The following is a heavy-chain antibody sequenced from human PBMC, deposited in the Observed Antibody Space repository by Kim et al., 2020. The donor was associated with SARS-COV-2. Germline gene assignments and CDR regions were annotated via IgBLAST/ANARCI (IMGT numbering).Heavy chain of an antibody. V-gene: IGHV4-39*01. D-gene: IGHD3-22*01. CDR1: GGSISSSSYY. CDR3: ARRGVVVKLTLPGYYYGMDV. CDR2: IYYSGST. J-gene: IGHJ6*02. Sequence: SETLSLTCTVSGGSISSSSYYWGWIRQPPGKGLEWIGSIYYSGSTYYNPSLKSRVTISVDTSKNQFSLKLSSVTAADTAVYYCARRGVVVKLTLPGYYYGMDVWGQGTTVTVSS.